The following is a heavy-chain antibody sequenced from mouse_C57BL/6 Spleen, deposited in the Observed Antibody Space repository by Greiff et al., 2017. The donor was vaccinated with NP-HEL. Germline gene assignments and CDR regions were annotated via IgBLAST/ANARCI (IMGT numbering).Heavy chain of an antibody. CDR2: IWGVGST. CDR1: GFSLTSYG. V-gene: IGHV2-6*01. CDR3: ATSYDYEDYYAMDY. J-gene: IGHJ4*01. Sequence: VQLVESGPGLVAPSQSLSITCTVSGFSLTSYGVDWVRQSPGKGLEWLGVIWGVGSTNYNSALKSRLSISKDNSKSQVFLKMNSLQTDDTAMYYCATSYDYEDYYAMDYWGQGTSVTVSS. D-gene: IGHD2-4*01.